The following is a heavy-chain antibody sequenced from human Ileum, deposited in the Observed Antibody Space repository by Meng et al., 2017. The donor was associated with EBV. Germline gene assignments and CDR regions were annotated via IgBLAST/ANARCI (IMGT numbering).Heavy chain of an antibody. J-gene: IGHJ5*02. Sequence: QLQESGAGLGKPSAALSLTLTVSAGSVTSGSDYWSWIRQPPGEGLEWIGYIYYTGSTNYNPSLKSRVTISVDTSKNQFSLNLTSVTAADTAVYYCARGTVTTFAWGQGTLVTVSS. CDR1: AGSVTSGSDY. V-gene: IGHV4-61*01. CDR3: ARGTVTTFA. CDR2: IYYTGST. D-gene: IGHD1-1*01.